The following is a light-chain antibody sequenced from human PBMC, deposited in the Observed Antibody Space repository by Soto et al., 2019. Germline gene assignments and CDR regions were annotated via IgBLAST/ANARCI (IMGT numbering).Light chain of an antibody. J-gene: IGKJ1*01. V-gene: IGKV1-5*01. CDR3: QRYNSYSRT. CDR1: QSISNH. Sequence: IKMRHSPVGLSAPEHYRVSITCLSCQSISNHLTWYHQKPGKAPKLLIYDASSLESGVPSRFSGSLSGTEFTLTISSLQPDDFATYYCQRYNSYSRTFGQGTKV. CDR2: DAS.